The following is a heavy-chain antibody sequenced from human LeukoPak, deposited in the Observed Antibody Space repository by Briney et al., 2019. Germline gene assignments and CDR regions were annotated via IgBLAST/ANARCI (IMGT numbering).Heavy chain of an antibody. J-gene: IGHJ3*02. D-gene: IGHD3-22*01. CDR1: GGSISGDY. Sequence: SETLSLTCTVSGGSISGDYWSWIRQPPGKGLEYIGYIYYSGTGSTNYNPSLKSRVTMSVDTSNNQFSLKLSSVTAADTAVYYCARVSHYYDSSGYYYVRAFDIWGQGTMVTVSS. CDR3: ARVSHYYDSSGYYYVRAFDI. V-gene: IGHV4-59*12. CDR2: IYYSGTGST.